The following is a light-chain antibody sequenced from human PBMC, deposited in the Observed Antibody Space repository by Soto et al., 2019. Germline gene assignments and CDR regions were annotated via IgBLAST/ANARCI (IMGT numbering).Light chain of an antibody. Sequence: DIVMTQSPLSLPVTPGEPASISCRSSQSLRHSIGYNYLDWYLQKPGQSPQLLISLGSNRASGVPDRFSGSGSGTDFTLKISRVEAEDVGVYYCMQSIQLPLTLGGGTTVDIK. J-gene: IGKJ4*01. V-gene: IGKV2-28*01. CDR2: LGS. CDR1: QSLRHSIGYNY. CDR3: MQSIQLPLT.